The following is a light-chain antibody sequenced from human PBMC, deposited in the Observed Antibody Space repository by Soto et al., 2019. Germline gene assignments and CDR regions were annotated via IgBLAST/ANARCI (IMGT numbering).Light chain of an antibody. V-gene: IGKV3-20*01. CDR1: QSVSSSY. CDR2: GAS. J-gene: IGKJ1*01. CDR3: QQYDTSPRT. Sequence: EIVLTHSPGTLSLSPGERATLSCRASQSVSSSYLAWYQQKPGQAPRLLIYGASTRATGIPARFSGSGSGTEFSLTINRLEPEDSAVYYCQQYDTSPRTFG.